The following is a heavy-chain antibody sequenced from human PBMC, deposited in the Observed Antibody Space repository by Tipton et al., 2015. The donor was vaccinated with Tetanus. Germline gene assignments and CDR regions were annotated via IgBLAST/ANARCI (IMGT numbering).Heavy chain of an antibody. CDR1: GASISSNY. CDR3: TSSLNTWYYYGVDV. V-gene: IGHV3-53*01. D-gene: IGHD3-16*01. CDR2: IYSGGRT. J-gene: IGHJ6*02. Sequence: LSLTCSVSGASISSNYWNWIRQAPGKGLEWVSIIYSGGRTYYADSVKGRFTISRDNSKNMLFLQMNSMRAEDTAVYYCTSSLNTWYYYGVDVWGQGTTVTVSS.